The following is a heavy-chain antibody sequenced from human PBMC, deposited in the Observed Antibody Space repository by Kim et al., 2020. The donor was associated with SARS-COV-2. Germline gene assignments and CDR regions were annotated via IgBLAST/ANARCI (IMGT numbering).Heavy chain of an antibody. J-gene: IGHJ4*02. CDR1: GFTFSGYW. D-gene: IGHD1-26*01. V-gene: IGHV3-74*01. Sequence: GGSLRLSCEASGFTFSGYWMHWVRQAPGKGLVWVSDIKPDGSETGYADSVRGRFTISRDNAKNTLYLQMSSLRAEDMAIYYCVRDIFWSYDNWGQGVLVTVSS. CDR2: IKPDGSET. CDR3: VRDIFWSYDN.